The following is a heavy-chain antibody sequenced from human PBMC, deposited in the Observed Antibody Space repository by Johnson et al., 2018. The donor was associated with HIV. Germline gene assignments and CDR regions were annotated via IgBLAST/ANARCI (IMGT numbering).Heavy chain of an antibody. J-gene: IGHJ3*02. D-gene: IGHD5-18*01. CDR1: GFTFSSYG. V-gene: IGHV3-30*03. CDR3: AREVGIQLWSSDAFDI. CDR2: IPYDGSNK. Sequence: QVQLVESGGGVVQPGRSLRLSCAASGFTFSSYGMHWVRQAPGKGLEWVAVIPYDGSNKYYADSVKGRFPISRDNAKNSLYLQMNSLRAEDTALYYCAREVGIQLWSSDAFDIWGQGTMVTVSS.